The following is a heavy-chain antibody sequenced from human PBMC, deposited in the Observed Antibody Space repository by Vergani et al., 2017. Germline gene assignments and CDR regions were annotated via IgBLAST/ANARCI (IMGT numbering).Heavy chain of an antibody. Sequence: EVQLLESGGDLVQPGGSLRLSCAASGFTFRTYAMNWVRQAPGKGLEWVSAISGSGGSTSYADSVKGRFTISRDNSKNTLFLHMNSLRPEDTAVYYCAKVGRSEVAGTFGAFDIWGQGTMVTVSS. V-gene: IGHV3-23*01. CDR2: ISGSGGST. CDR3: AKVGRSEVAGTFGAFDI. CDR1: GFTFRTYA. J-gene: IGHJ3*02. D-gene: IGHD6-19*01.